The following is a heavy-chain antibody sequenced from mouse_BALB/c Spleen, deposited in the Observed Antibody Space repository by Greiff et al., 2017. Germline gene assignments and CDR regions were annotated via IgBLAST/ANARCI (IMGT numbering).Heavy chain of an antibody. J-gene: IGHJ1*01. CDR3: ARDRGNFDV. CDR1: GFSLTSYG. Sequence: VQLQESGPGLVAPSQSLSITCTVSGFSLTSYGVHWVRQPPGKGLEWLGVIWAGGSTNYNSALMSRLSISKDNSKSQVFLKMNSLKTDDTAMYYCARDRGNFDVWGAGTTVTVSS. CDR2: IWAGGST. D-gene: IGHD1-1*01. V-gene: IGHV2-9*02.